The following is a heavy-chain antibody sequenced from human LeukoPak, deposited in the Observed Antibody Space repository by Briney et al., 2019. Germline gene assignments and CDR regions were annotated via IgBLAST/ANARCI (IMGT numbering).Heavy chain of an antibody. D-gene: IGHD6-19*01. J-gene: IGHJ4*02. V-gene: IGHV4-59*08. CDR3: VRRDTGWNYFDS. CDR2: IYYTGKI. CDR1: GGSINSHY. Sequence: SETLSLTCAVSGGSINSHYWGWIRQPPGKGLQWIGDIYYTGKINYNPSLKSRVTITLDTSKDHLSLNLTSVLAADTAIYYCVRRDTGWNYFDSWGQGILVTVPS.